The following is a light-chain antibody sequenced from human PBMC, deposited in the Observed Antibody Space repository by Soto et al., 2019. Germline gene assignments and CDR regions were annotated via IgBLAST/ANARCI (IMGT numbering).Light chain of an antibody. V-gene: IGKV3-20*01. CDR1: QSVSSIY. Sequence: EIVLTQSPGTLSLSLGERATLSCRASQSVSSIYLAWYQQKPGQAPILLIYATYSRATGIPDRFSGSGSGTDFSLTISRLEPEDFAAYYCQQHSSSPITFGQGTRLDIK. CDR2: ATY. CDR3: QQHSSSPIT. J-gene: IGKJ5*01.